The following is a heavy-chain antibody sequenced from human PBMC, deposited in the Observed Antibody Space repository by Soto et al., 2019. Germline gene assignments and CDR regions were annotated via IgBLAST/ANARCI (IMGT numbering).Heavy chain of an antibody. J-gene: IGHJ3*02. CDR2: ISGSGGST. CDR3: AKERSGSYYSNDAFDI. V-gene: IGHV3-23*01. CDR1: GFTFSSYA. D-gene: IGHD1-26*01. Sequence: GGSLRLSCAASGFTFSSYAMSWVRQAPGKGLEWVSAISGSGGSTYYADSVKGRFTISRDNSKNTLYLQMNSLRAEDTAVYYCAKERSGSYYSNDAFDIWGQGTMVTVSS.